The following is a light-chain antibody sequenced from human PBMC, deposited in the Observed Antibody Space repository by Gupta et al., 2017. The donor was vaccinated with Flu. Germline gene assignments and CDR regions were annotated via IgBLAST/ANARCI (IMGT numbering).Light chain of an antibody. V-gene: IGKV3-11*01. CDR2: DAS. Sequence: SVLTQSPATLSLSRGERATLSCRASQSVSSYLAWYQQKPGQAPRLLIYDASNRATGIPARFSGSGSGTDFTLTISSLEPEDFAVYYCQQRSNWHRTFGQGTKVEIK. CDR3: QQRSNWHRT. CDR1: QSVSSY. J-gene: IGKJ1*01.